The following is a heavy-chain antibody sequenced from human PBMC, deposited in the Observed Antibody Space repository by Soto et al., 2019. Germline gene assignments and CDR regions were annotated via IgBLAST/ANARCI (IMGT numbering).Heavy chain of an antibody. CDR2: IIPIFGTA. D-gene: IGHD5-12*01. Sequence: SVKVSCKASGGTFSSYAISWVRQAPGQGLEWMGGIIPIFGTANYAQKFQGRVTITADKSTSTAYMELSSLRSEDTAVYYCTDSGYDRSLYYYGMDVWGHGTTVTVSS. J-gene: IGHJ6*02. CDR1: GGTFSSYA. CDR3: TDSGYDRSLYYYGMDV. V-gene: IGHV1-69*06.